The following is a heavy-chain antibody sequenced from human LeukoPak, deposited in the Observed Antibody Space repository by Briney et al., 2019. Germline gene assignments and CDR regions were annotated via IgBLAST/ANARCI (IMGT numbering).Heavy chain of an antibody. V-gene: IGHV3-7*01. CDR3: VYSGDYEKGY. CDR2: INHDGSEK. J-gene: IGHJ4*02. CDR1: GFTFSNAW. Sequence: GGSLILSCAASGFTFSNAWMSWVRQAPGKGLEWVANINHDGSEKYYVDSVKGRFTISRDNAKNSLYLQMNSLRAEDTAVYYCVYSGDYEKGYWGQGTLVTVSS. D-gene: IGHD4-17*01.